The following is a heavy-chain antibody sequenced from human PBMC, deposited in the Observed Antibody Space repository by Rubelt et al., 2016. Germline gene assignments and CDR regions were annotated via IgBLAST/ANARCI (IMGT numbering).Heavy chain of an antibody. V-gene: IGHV4-59*01. D-gene: IGHD2-21*01. Sequence: GLEWIGYIYYSGSTYYNPSLKSRVTISVDTSKNQFSLKLSSVTAADTAVYYCARGCGGDCYWSPDAFDIWGQGTMVTVSS. J-gene: IGHJ3*02. CDR2: IYYSGST. CDR3: ARGCGGDCYWSPDAFDI.